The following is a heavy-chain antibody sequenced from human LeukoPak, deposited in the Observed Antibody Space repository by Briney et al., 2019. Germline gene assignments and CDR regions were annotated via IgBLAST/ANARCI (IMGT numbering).Heavy chain of an antibody. CDR3: ARGYDSSGSIFDY. CDR2: ISSSGHTI. CDR1: GFTFSSFE. D-gene: IGHD3-22*01. J-gene: IGHJ4*02. V-gene: IGHV3-48*03. Sequence: PGGSLRLFCAASGFTFSSFEMNWVRQAPGKGLEWVSYISSSGHTIYYADSVKGRFTISRDNAKNSLYLQMNSLRGEDTAVYYCARGYDSSGSIFDYWGQGILVTVSS.